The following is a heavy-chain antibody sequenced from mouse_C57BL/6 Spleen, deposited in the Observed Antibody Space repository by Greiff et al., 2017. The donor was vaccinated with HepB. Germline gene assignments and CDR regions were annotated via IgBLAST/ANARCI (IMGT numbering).Heavy chain of an antibody. CDR3: ARDLHYFDY. Sequence: EVKLVESEGGLVQPGRSMKLSCTASGFTFSDYYMAWVRQVPEKGLEWVANINYDGSSTYYLDSLKSRFIISRDNARNILYLQMSSLKSEDTATYYCARDLHYFDYWGQGTTLTVSS. D-gene: IGHD6-1*01. V-gene: IGHV5-16*01. J-gene: IGHJ2*01. CDR1: GFTFSDYY. CDR2: INYDGSST.